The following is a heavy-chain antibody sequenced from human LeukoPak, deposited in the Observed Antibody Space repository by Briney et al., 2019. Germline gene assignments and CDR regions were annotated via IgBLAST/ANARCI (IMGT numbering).Heavy chain of an antibody. CDR2: IYYSGST. CDR3: ARFAPDDYGDYSDY. Sequence: SETLSLTCTVSGGSVSSGSYYWSWIRQPPGKGLEWIGYIYYSGSTNYNPSLKSRVTISVDTSKNQFSLKLSSVTAADTAVCYCARFAPDDYGDYSDYWGQGTLVTVSS. D-gene: IGHD4-17*01. J-gene: IGHJ4*02. CDR1: GGSVSSGSYY. V-gene: IGHV4-61*01.